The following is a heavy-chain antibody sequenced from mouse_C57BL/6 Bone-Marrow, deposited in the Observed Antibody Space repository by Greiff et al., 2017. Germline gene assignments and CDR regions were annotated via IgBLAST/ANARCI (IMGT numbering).Heavy chain of an antibody. J-gene: IGHJ4*01. V-gene: IGHV1-64*01. CDR1: GYTFTNYW. D-gene: IGHD2-4*01. CDR3: ARSYDYDDYTMDY. Sequence: QVQLQQPGAELVKPGASVKLSCKASGYTFTNYWMHWVKQRPGQGLAWIGMMHPNGGSPDYNEKFKSEATLSVDKSSRTAYMELSSLTSEDSAVYYCARSYDYDDYTMDYWGQVTSVTVSS. CDR2: MHPNGGSP.